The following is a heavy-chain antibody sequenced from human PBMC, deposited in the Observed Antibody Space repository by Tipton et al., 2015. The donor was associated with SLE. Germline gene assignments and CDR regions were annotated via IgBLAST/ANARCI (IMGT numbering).Heavy chain of an antibody. Sequence: QLVQSGGGVVQPGRSLRLSCAASGFTFSNYAMHWVRQAPGKGLEWVAVISYDGSNKYYADSVKGRFTISRDNAKNSLYLQMNSLRPDDTALYYCAKDDGRFYYGSGYIDYWGQGTLVTVSS. CDR3: AKDDGRFYYGSGYIDY. V-gene: IGHV3-30*04. CDR1: GFTFSNYA. D-gene: IGHD3-22*01. J-gene: IGHJ4*02. CDR2: ISYDGSNK.